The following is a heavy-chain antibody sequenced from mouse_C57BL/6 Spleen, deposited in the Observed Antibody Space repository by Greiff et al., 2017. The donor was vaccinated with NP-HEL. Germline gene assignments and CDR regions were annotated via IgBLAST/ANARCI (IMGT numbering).Heavy chain of an antibody. D-gene: IGHD3-2*02. CDR2: IYPAGSDT. J-gene: IGHJ3*01. Sequence: VQLQQSGAELVKPGASVKVSCKASGYTFTSYWMHWVKQRPGQGLEWIGRIYPAGSDTNYNQKFKGKATLTEDKSSSTAYMQLSSLTSEDSAVYCCATATAQVTTWFAYWGQGTLVTVSA. CDR3: ATATAQVTTWFAY. V-gene: IGHV1-74*01. CDR1: GYTFTSYW.